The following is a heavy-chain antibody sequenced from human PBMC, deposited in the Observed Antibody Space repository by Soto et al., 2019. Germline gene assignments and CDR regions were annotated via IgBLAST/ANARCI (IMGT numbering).Heavy chain of an antibody. CDR1: GGSISSGGYY. CDR2: IYYSGST. V-gene: IGHV4-31*03. Sequence: QVQLQESGPGLVKPSQTLSLTCTVSGGSISSGGYYWSWIRQHPGKGLEWIGYIYYSGSTYYNPSLKSRVTIXXDXSXXQFSLKLSSVTAADTAVYYCARAYCSGGSCYSTDCWGQGTLVTVSS. D-gene: IGHD2-15*01. CDR3: ARAYCSGGSCYSTDC. J-gene: IGHJ4*02.